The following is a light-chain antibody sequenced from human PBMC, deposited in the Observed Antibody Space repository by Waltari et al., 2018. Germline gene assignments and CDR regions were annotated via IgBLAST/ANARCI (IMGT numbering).Light chain of an antibody. V-gene: IGKV1-5*03. CDR3: QQYDNYWT. CDR2: RAS. J-gene: IGKJ1*01. CDR1: QSITNW. Sequence: DIQMTQSPSTLSASVGDRVTITCRASQSITNWLAWYQQNPGKAPKLLIYRASNLESGVPSRFSGSGSGTEFTLTISSLQPDDFATYYCQQYDNYWTFGQGTKVEIK.